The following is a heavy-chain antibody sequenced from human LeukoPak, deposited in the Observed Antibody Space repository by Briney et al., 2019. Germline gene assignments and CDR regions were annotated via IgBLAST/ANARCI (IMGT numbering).Heavy chain of an antibody. D-gene: IGHD1-26*01. Sequence: ASVKVSWKASGYTFTRYYFHWVRQAPGQGLEWMGWISTNSGDTNYAQKFQGRVTMTRDTSISTGYMELSRLTSDDTAVYYCARGGAVGATDYWGQGTLVTVSS. V-gene: IGHV1-2*02. CDR1: GYTFTRYY. CDR2: ISTNSGDT. J-gene: IGHJ4*02. CDR3: ARGGAVGATDY.